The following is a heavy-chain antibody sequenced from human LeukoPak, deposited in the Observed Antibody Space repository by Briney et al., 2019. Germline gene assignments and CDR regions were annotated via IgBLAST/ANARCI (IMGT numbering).Heavy chain of an antibody. D-gene: IGHD5-12*01. CDR2: ISGSGDST. CDR1: GFTFSTYA. CDR3: AKGVGGYVKNYFDY. Sequence: QTGGSLRLSCAASGFTFSTYAMSWVRRVPGKGLEWASVISGSGDSTYYADSVKGRFTISRDSSKNTLYLQMNSLRAEDTAVYYCAKGVGGYVKNYFDYWGQGTLVTVSS. V-gene: IGHV3-23*01. J-gene: IGHJ4*02.